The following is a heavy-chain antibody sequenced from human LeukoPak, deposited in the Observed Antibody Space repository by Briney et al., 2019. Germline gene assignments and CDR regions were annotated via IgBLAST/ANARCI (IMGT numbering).Heavy chain of an antibody. V-gene: IGHV3-11*04. CDR2: ISGSGHDI. Sequence: NSGGSLRLSCAAPGFTFSDSYMTWVRQAPGKGVEWVAYISGSGHDINYSDSVKGRFTISRDNAKNSLYLQMSSLRVEDTAVYYCTRDPRHFDSCGQGTLVTVSS. CDR1: GFTFSDSY. D-gene: IGHD6-6*01. CDR3: TRDPRHFDS. J-gene: IGHJ5*01.